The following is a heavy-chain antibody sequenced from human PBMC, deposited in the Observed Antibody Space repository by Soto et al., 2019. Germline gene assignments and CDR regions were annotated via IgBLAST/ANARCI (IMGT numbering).Heavy chain of an antibody. J-gene: IGHJ4*02. Sequence: QVHLVQSGAEVKKPGASVKVSCKASGYTFTSYGITWVRQAPVQGLAWMGWISAHNGNTDYAQKLQGRVIVTRDTSTSTAYMELRSLRSDDTAVYYCARGRYGDYWGQGALVTVSS. V-gene: IGHV1-18*01. CDR3: ARGRYGDY. CDR2: ISAHNGNT. CDR1: GYTFTSYG. D-gene: IGHD1-1*01.